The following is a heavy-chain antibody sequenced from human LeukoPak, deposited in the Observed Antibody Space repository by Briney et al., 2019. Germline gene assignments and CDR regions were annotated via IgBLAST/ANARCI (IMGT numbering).Heavy chain of an antibody. Sequence: GGSLRLSCAASGFTFDDYAMHWVRQAPGKGLEWVSGISWNSGSIGYADSVKGRFTISRDNAKNSLYLQMNSLRAEDTALYYCAKERAVAGKGGLGMDVWGQGTTVTVSS. CDR1: GFTFDDYA. CDR2: ISWNSGSI. J-gene: IGHJ6*02. V-gene: IGHV3-9*01. CDR3: AKERAVAGKGGLGMDV. D-gene: IGHD6-19*01.